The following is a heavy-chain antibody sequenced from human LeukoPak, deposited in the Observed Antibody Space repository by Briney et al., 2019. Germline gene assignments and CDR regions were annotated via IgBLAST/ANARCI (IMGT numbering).Heavy chain of an antibody. V-gene: IGHV3-64*01. Sequence: GGSLRLSCAASGFTFRNYAIHWVRQVPGKGLQYVSAIDNKGDSTYYANSVKGRFTISRDNSKNTLSLQMGSLRAEDMGVYYCARAHYYDRSDASWYGMDVWGQGTTVTVSS. CDR2: IDNKGDST. CDR1: GFTFRNYA. CDR3: ARAHYYDRSDASWYGMDV. D-gene: IGHD3-22*01. J-gene: IGHJ6*02.